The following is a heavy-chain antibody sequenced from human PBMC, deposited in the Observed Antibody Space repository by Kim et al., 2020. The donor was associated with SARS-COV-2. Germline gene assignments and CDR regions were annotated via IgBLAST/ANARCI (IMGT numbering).Heavy chain of an antibody. J-gene: IGHJ6*02. V-gene: IGHV1-2*06. CDR2: INPNSGGT. D-gene: IGHD6-13*01. Sequence: ASVKVSCKASGYTFTGYYMHWVRQAPGQGLEWMGRINPNSGGTNYAQKFQGRVTMTRDTSISTAYMELSRLRSDDTAVYYCARDPLSGGSSWYFDYGMDVWGQGTTVTVSS. CDR1: GYTFTGYY. CDR3: ARDPLSGGSSWYFDYGMDV.